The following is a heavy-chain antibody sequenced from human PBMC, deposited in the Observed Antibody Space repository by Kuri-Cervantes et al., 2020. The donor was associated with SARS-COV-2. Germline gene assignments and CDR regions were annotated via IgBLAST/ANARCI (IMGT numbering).Heavy chain of an antibody. CDR3: ATMSFITMVRGVIGDY. D-gene: IGHD3-10*01. V-gene: IGHV4-39*01. CDR1: GGSISSSSYY. J-gene: IGHJ4*02. CDR2: IYYSGST. Sequence: SETLSLTCTVSGGSISSSSYYWGWIRQPPGKGLEWIGSIYYSGSTYYNPSLKSRVTISVDTSKNQFSLKLSSVTAADTAVYYCATMSFITMVRGVIGDYCGQGTLVTVSS.